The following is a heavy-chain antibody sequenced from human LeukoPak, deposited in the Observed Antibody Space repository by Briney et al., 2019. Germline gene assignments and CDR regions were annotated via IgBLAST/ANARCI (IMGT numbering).Heavy chain of an antibody. CDR2: ISSSSSYI. Sequence: GGSLRLSCAASGFTFSSYSMNWVRQAPGKGLEWVSSISSSSSYIYYADSVKGRFTISRDNAKNSLYLQMNSLRAEDTAVHYCARATDILRYFDWSPWYYGMDVWGQGTTVTVSS. J-gene: IGHJ6*02. CDR3: ARATDILRYFDWSPWYYGMDV. V-gene: IGHV3-21*01. D-gene: IGHD3-9*01. CDR1: GFTFSSYS.